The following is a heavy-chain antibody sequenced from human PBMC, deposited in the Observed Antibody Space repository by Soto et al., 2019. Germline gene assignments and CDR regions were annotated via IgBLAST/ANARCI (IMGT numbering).Heavy chain of an antibody. D-gene: IGHD6-19*01. CDR2: IYYSGSN. V-gene: IGHV4-59*08. J-gene: IGHJ3*02. Sequence: SETLSLTSPPPGGSLSIYYWSWIRQPPGKGLEWIGYIYYSGSNNYNPSLKSRVTISVDTSKNQFSLKLSSVTAADTAVYYCARYSSGWSGAFDIWGQGTMVTVSS. CDR3: ARYSSGWSGAFDI. CDR1: GGSLSIYY.